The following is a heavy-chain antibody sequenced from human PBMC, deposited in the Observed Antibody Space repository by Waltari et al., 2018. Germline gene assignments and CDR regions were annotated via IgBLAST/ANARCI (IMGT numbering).Heavy chain of an antibody. V-gene: IGHV4-39*07. CDR3: ASRPIIPDAAGAFDP. Sequence: QLQLQESGPGLVRPSETLSLSCTVSGGSIGSLHSYWAWIRQPPGKGLEWIGTIYYSGSTYYNPSLKRRLAISIDTSNNHFSLKLSSVTAADTAHYYCASRPIIPDAAGAFDPWGQGTLVTVSS. J-gene: IGHJ5*02. CDR1: GGSIGSLHSY. CDR2: IYYSGST. D-gene: IGHD3-3*01.